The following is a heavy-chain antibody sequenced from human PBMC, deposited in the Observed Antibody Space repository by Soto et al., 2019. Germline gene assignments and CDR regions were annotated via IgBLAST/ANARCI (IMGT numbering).Heavy chain of an antibody. CDR3: ARGLPLRTVSPVSLRFDP. Sequence: SETLSLTCVVYGGSFSGYYWSWIRQPPGKGLEWIGEINHSGSTNYSPSLKSRVSISLDTSKNQFSLKLTSVTAADTAVYYCARGLPLRTVSPVSLRFDPWGQGTLVTVSS. CDR2: INHSGST. CDR1: GGSFSGYY. V-gene: IGHV4-34*01. D-gene: IGHD4-17*01. J-gene: IGHJ5*02.